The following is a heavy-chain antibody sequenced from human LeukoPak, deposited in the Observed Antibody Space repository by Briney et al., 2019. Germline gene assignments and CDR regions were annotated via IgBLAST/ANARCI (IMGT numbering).Heavy chain of an antibody. CDR3: ARVDYYGSGTLDY. Sequence: PSETLSLTCTVSGGSISSSSYYWGWIRQPPGKGLEWIGSIYYSGSTYYNPSLKSRVTISVDTSKNQFSLKLSSVTAADTAVYYCARVDYYGSGTLDYWGQGTLVTVSS. J-gene: IGHJ4*02. V-gene: IGHV4-39*07. D-gene: IGHD3-10*01. CDR2: IYYSGST. CDR1: GGSISSSSYY.